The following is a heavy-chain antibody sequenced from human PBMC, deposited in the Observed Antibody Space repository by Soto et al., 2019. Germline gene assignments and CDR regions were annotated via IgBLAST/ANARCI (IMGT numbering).Heavy chain of an antibody. CDR2: IYPGDSYT. V-gene: IGHV5-10-1*01. D-gene: IGHD6-6*01. CDR1: GYSFTSYW. Sequence: AGESLKISCNGSGYSFTSYWICWVRQMPWKGLEWMGIIYPGDSYTNYSPSFQGHVTISADKSISTAYLQWSSLKASDTAMYYCARGRSSSPGWFDPWGQGTLVTVSS. J-gene: IGHJ5*02. CDR3: ARGRSSSPGWFDP.